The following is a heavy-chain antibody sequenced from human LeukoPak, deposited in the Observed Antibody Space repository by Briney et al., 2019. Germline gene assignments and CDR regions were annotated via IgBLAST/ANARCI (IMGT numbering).Heavy chain of an antibody. V-gene: IGHV3-48*01. CDR3: ARDDGDYPLDAFDI. Sequence: GGSLRLSCAVSGFTFSNYSMNWVRQAPGKGLEWVSYISSSSSTIYYGDSVKGRFTISRDNAKNSLFLQMNSLRAEDTAVYYCARDDGDYPLDAFDIWGQGTMVNVSS. D-gene: IGHD4-17*01. CDR1: GFTFSNYS. CDR2: ISSSSSTI. J-gene: IGHJ3*02.